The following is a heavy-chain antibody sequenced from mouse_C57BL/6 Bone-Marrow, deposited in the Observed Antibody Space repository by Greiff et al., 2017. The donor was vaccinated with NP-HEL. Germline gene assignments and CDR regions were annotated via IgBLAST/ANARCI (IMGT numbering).Heavy chain of an antibody. J-gene: IGHJ4*01. D-gene: IGHD1-1*01. V-gene: IGHV5-4*03. Sequence: EVKLVESGGGLVKPGGSLTLSCAASGFTFSSYAMSWVRQTPEKRLEWVATISAGGSYTYYPDNVKGRFTISRDNAKNNLYLQMSHLKSEDTAMYYCARPLHYYGSSPYAMDYWGQGTSVTVSS. CDR3: ARPLHYYGSSPYAMDY. CDR2: ISAGGSYT. CDR1: GFTFSSYA.